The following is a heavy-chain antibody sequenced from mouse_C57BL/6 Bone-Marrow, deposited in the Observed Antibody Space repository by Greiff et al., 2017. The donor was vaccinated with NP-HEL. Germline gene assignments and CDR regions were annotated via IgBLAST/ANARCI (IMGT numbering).Heavy chain of an antibody. CDR1: GFTFSSYA. CDR2: ISDGGSYT. Sequence: VQLQQSGGGLVKPGGSLKLSCAASGFTFSSYAMSWVRQTPEKRLEWVATISDGGSYTYYPDNVKGRFTISRDNAKNNLYLQMSHLKSEDTAMYYCARGFNYYGSSYGFAYWGQGTLVTVSA. D-gene: IGHD1-1*01. CDR3: ARGFNYYGSSYGFAY. V-gene: IGHV5-4*01. J-gene: IGHJ3*01.